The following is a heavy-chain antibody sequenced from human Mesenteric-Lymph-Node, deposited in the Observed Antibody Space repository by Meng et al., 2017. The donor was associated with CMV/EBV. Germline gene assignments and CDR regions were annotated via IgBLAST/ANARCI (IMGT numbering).Heavy chain of an antibody. D-gene: IGHD3-9*01. CDR3: ARGSSYDILTGYFDY. J-gene: IGHJ4*02. CDR2: INHSGST. V-gene: IGHV4-34*01. CDR1: GGSFSGYY. Sequence: QGKLPQWGAGLLKPSETLSVTGAVYGGSFSGYYWNWIRQSPEKGLEWIGEINHSGSTTYNPSFTSRIIISVDTSTNQISLNMSSVTAADTAVYYCARGSSYDILTGYFDYWGQGALVTVSS.